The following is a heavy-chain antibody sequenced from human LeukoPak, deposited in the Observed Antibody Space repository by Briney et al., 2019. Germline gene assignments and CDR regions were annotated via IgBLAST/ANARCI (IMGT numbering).Heavy chain of an antibody. CDR3: ARIRMEWELRIGPSYYFDY. Sequence: ASVKVSCKASGYTFTSYYMHWVRQAPGQGLEWMGIINPSGGSTSYAQKFQGRVTMTRDTSTSTVYMELSSLRSEDTAVYYCARIRMEWELRIGPSYYFDYWGQGTLVTVSS. CDR1: GYTFTSYY. CDR2: INPSGGST. V-gene: IGHV1-46*01. D-gene: IGHD1-26*01. J-gene: IGHJ4*02.